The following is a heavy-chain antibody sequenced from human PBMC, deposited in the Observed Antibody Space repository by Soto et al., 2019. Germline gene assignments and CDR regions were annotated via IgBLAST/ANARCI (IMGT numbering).Heavy chain of an antibody. J-gene: IGHJ4*02. CDR2: ISSTTNYI. V-gene: IGHV3-21*01. CDR1: GFTFTRYS. Sequence: GGSLRLSCAASGFTFTRYSMNWVRQAPGKGLEWVSSISSTTNYIYYADSMKGRFTVSRDSAKNSVYLEMNSLSAEDTALYYCARESEDLTSNFDYWGQGTLVTVSS. CDR3: ARESEDLTSNFDY.